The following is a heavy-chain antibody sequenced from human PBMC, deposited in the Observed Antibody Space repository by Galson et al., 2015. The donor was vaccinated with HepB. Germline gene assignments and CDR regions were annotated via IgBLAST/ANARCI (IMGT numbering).Heavy chain of an antibody. Sequence: SLRLSCAASGFTFSSFWMTWVRQAPGKGLEWVANIKKDGSETYYVDSVKGRFTISRDNARKSLYLQMNSLRAEDTAVYYCARVQLYYYYYGVDLWGQGTTVTVSS. D-gene: IGHD6-6*01. CDR2: IKKDGSET. CDR3: ARVQLYYYYYGVDL. V-gene: IGHV3-7*01. CDR1: GFTFSSFW. J-gene: IGHJ6*02.